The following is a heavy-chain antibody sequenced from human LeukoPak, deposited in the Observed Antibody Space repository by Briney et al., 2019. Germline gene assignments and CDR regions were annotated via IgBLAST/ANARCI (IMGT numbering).Heavy chain of an antibody. CDR1: GFTLSNYW. Sequence: GGSLRLSRAASGFTLSNYWMGWVRQVPRKGLEWVASINRDGGEKHYVDSVEGRFTISRDNAKNSLYLQMNSLKAEDTAVYFCTRNEIWGQGTLVTVSS. V-gene: IGHV3-7*01. CDR3: TRNEI. CDR2: INRDGGEK. J-gene: IGHJ4*02.